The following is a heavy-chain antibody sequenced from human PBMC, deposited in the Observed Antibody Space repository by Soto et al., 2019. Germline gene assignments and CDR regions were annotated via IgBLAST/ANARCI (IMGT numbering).Heavy chain of an antibody. CDR2: INHSGST. D-gene: IGHD2-2*01. J-gene: IGHJ6*03. V-gene: IGHV4-34*01. CDR1: GGSFSGYY. CDR3: ARSRYYYYYYMDV. Sequence: QVQLQQWGAGLLKPSETLSLTCAVYGGSFSGYYWSWIRQPPGKGLEWIGEINHSGSTNYNPSLKSRVTISVDTSKNQFSLKLSSVTAADTAVYYCARSRYYYYYYMDVWGKGTTLTVSS.